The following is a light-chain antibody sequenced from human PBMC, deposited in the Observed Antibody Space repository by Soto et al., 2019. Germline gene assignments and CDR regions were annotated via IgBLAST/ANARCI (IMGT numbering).Light chain of an antibody. CDR1: QSVSSY. CDR3: QQRSNWPPYT. Sequence: EIVLTQSPATLYLSPGERATLSCRASQSVSSYLAWYQQKPGQAPRLLIYDASNRATGIPARFSGSGSGTDFTLTISSPEPEDFAVYYCQQRSNWPPYTFGQGTKLEIK. J-gene: IGKJ2*01. V-gene: IGKV3-11*01. CDR2: DAS.